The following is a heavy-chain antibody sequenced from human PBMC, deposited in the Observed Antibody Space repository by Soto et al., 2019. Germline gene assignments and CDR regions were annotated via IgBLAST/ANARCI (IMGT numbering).Heavy chain of an antibody. J-gene: IGHJ4*02. CDR1: GFSLSTSGVG. V-gene: IGHV2-5*02. CDR2: IYWDDDK. CDR3: AHIGYYYGSGSPPTFDY. D-gene: IGHD3-10*01. Sequence: SGPTLVNPTQTLTLTCTFSGFSLSTSGVGVGWIRQPPGKALEWLALIYWDDDKRYSPSLKSRLTITKDTSKNQVVLTMTNMDPVDTATYYCAHIGYYYGSGSPPTFDYWGQGTLVTVSS.